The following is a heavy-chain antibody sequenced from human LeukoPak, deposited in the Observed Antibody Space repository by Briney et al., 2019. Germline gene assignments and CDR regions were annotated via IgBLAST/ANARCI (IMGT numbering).Heavy chain of an antibody. D-gene: IGHD6-6*01. CDR3: ARDTTPVNPTSIMYSSSSGDFDY. J-gene: IGHJ4*02. CDR2: INPNSGGT. V-gene: IGHV1-2*02. CDR1: GYTFTGYY. Sequence: GASVKVSCKASGYTFTGYYMHWVRQAPGQGLEWMGWINPNSGGTNYAQKFQGRVTMTRDTSISTAYMELSRLRSDDTAVYYCARDTTPVNPTSIMYSSSSGDFDYWGQGTLVTVSS.